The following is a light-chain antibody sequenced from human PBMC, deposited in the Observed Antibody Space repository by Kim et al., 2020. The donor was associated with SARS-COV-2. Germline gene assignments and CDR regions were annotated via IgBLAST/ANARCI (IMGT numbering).Light chain of an antibody. CDR3: QVWDNYSDHVV. CDR1: NIGSNS. CDR2: YDR. Sequence: APGKTARITCGGNNIGSNSVHWYQQKPGQGPVLVMKYDRDRPSGIPGRISGSNSGNTATLTITRVEAGDEADYYCQVWDNYSDHVVFGGGTKVTVL. J-gene: IGLJ2*01. V-gene: IGLV3-21*04.